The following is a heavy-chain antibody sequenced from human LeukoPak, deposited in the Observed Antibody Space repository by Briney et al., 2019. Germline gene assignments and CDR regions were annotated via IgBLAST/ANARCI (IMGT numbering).Heavy chain of an antibody. J-gene: IGHJ4*02. CDR1: GYTFTSYY. V-gene: IGHV1-46*01. D-gene: IGHD2-2*01. CDR3: ARGRWDIVVVPAAMAYYFDY. CDR2: INPSGGST. Sequence: ASVKVSCKASGYTFTSYYVHWVRQAPGQGLEWMGIINPSGGSTSYAQKFQGRVTMTRDTSTSSVYMELSSLRSEDTAVYYCARGRWDIVVVPAAMAYYFDYWGQGTLVTVSS.